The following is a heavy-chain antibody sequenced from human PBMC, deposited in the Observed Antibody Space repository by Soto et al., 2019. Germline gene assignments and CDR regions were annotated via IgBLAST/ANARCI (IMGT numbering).Heavy chain of an antibody. CDR3: ARTGPYSSGNN. Sequence: QVQLQESGPGLVDPLGTLSLTCAVSGTSVSGANWWGWVRQPPGKGLEWIGEILSSGNTGYNPSLQSRVTISRDMSKNEFSLKLTSVTAADTAVYYCARTGPYSSGNNWGQGTLVTVSS. V-gene: IGHV4-4*02. CDR1: GTSVSGANW. CDR2: ILSSGNT. J-gene: IGHJ4*02. D-gene: IGHD3-22*01.